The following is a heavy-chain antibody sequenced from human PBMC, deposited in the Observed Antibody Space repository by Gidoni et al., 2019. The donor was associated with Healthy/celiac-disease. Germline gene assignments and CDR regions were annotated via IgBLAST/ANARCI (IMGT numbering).Heavy chain of an antibody. CDR2: INPNSGGT. CDR3: ARQGLLSIVVVTDDAFDI. Sequence: QVQLVQSGAEVKKPGASVKVSCKASGYTFTGYYMHWVRQAPGQGLEWMGWINPNSGGTNYAQKFQGWVTMTRDTSISTAYMELSRLRSDDTAVYYCARQGLLSIVVVTDDAFDIWGQGTMVTVSS. D-gene: IGHD3-22*01. CDR1: GYTFTGYY. J-gene: IGHJ3*02. V-gene: IGHV1-2*04.